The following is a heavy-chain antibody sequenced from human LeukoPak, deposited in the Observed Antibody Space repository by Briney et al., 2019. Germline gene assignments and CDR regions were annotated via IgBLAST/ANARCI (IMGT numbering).Heavy chain of an antibody. D-gene: IGHD6-13*01. CDR3: ARGGYSSSWYISRDY. J-gene: IGHJ4*02. CDR2: IKQDGSDK. V-gene: IGHV3-7*01. Sequence: GGSLRLSCAASRFTFSSFWMTWVRQAPGKGLEWEANIKQDGSDKYYVDSVKGRFTISRDNSKNSLYLQINSLRAEDTAVYYCARGGYSSSWYISRDYWGQGTLVTVSS. CDR1: RFTFSSFW.